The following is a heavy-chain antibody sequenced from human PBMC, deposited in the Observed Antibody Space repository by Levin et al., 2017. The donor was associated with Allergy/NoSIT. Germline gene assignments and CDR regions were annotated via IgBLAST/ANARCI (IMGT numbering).Heavy chain of an antibody. V-gene: IGHV4-59*01. CDR2: IYYSGST. J-gene: IGHJ3*02. D-gene: IGHD2-15*01. Sequence: SETLSLTCTVSGGSISSYYWSWIRQPPGKGLEWIGYIYYSGSTNYNPSLKSRVTISVDTSKNQFSLKLSSVTAADTAVYYGARGGAAARAFDSGGQGTRVTVS. CDR3: ARGGAAARAFDS. CDR1: GGSISSYY.